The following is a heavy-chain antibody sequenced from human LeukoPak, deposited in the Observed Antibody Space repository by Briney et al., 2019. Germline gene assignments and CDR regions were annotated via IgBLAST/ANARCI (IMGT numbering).Heavy chain of an antibody. V-gene: IGHV3-33*01. CDR3: ARDRDWGCSYCSY. CDR2: IWFDGGNK. CDR1: GFTFSSHG. J-gene: IGHJ4*02. Sequence: GRSLRLSCAAPGFTFSSHGMHWVRQAPGKGLEWVAVIWFDGGNKYYADSVKGRFTISRDNSKNTLYLQMNSLRAEDTAVYYCARDRDWGCSYCSYWGQGTLVTVSS. D-gene: IGHD7-27*01.